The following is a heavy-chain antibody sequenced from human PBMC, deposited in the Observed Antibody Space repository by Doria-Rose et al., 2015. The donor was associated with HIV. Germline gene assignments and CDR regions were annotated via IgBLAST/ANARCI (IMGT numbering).Heavy chain of an antibody. CDR2: INHSGST. D-gene: IGHD1-1*01. CDR1: GGSFSGYY. V-gene: IGHV4-34*01. Sequence: QVQLQQWDAGLVKPSETLSLTCAVFGGSFSGYYWSWIRQPPGKGLEWIGEINHSGSTNYKTSLKSRVTILLDTSKTRSHRKLSSVTAADTAVYYCARGLLRGGWNDVDYYYGMDVWGQGTTVTVSS. CDR3: ARGLLRGGWNDVDYYYGMDV. J-gene: IGHJ6*02.